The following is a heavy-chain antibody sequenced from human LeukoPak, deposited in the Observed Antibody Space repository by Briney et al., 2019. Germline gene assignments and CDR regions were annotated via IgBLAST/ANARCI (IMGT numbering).Heavy chain of an antibody. J-gene: IGHJ4*02. V-gene: IGHV3-21*04. CDR2: ISSSSSYI. CDR1: GFTFSSYS. D-gene: IGHD3-16*02. Sequence: GGSLRLSCAASGFTFSSYSMNGVRKAPGKGLEWVSSISSSSSYIYYADSVKGRFTISRDNAKNSLYLQMNSLRAEDTALYYCAKGKGGVIVMPSDYWGQGTLVTVSS. CDR3: AKGKGGVIVMPSDY.